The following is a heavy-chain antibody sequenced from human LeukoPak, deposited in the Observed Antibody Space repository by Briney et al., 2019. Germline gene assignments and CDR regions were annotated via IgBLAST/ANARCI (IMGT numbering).Heavy chain of an antibody. D-gene: IGHD5-18*01. V-gene: IGHV4-39*07. CDR2: INHSGST. CDR1: GGSISSSSYY. CDR3: ARGHSFDP. J-gene: IGHJ5*02. Sequence: SETLSLTCTVSGGSISSSSYYWSWIRQPPGKGLEWIGEINHSGSTNYNPSLKSRVTISVDTSKNQFSLKLSSVTAADTAVYYCARGHSFDPWGQGTLVTVSS.